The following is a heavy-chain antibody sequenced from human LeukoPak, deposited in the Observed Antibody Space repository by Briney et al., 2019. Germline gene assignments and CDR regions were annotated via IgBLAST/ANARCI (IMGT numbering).Heavy chain of an antibody. CDR1: GFTFSNYA. J-gene: IGHJ5*02. Sequence: GGSLRLSCAASGFTFSNYAMSWVRQAPGKGLEWVSAVSGSGGSAYYADSVKGRFTISRDNSKNTLYLQMNSLRAEDTAVYYCAKVSYGDYVWFDPWGQGTLVTVSS. CDR2: VSGSGGSA. D-gene: IGHD4-17*01. V-gene: IGHV3-23*01. CDR3: AKVSYGDYVWFDP.